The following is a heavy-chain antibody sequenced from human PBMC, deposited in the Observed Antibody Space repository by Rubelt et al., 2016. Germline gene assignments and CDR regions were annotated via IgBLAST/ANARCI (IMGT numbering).Heavy chain of an antibody. CDR2: FFYTGST. D-gene: IGHD2-8*01. Sequence: QVHLQESGPGLVKPSETLSLTCTVSGGSTTNYYWSWIRQPPGKGLEWIGYFFYTGSTSYNPSLRNRATISVDTSKNQVFLNLTSVTAADTAVFFCASSSYSDTNGSYWTAFAIWGHVTMVTVSS. CDR1: GGSTTNYY. J-gene: IGHJ3*02. V-gene: IGHV4-59*01. CDR3: ASSSYSDTNGSYWTAFAI.